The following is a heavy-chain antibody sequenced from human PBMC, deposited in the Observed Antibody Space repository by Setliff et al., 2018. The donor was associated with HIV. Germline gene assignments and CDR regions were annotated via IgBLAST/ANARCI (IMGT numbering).Heavy chain of an antibody. J-gene: IGHJ5*02. CDR3: ARGEMIAFGGVGWLDP. V-gene: IGHV1-2*01. CDR1: GYTFTGYY. Sequence: ASVKVSCKASGYTFTGYYMHWVRQAPGQGLEWMGRYDSENGRTIHAQKFQGRVTTTADESTTTAYMELSSLRSEDTAMYYCARGEMIAFGGVGWLDPWGHGTLVTVSS. D-gene: IGHD3-16*01. CDR2: YDSENGRT.